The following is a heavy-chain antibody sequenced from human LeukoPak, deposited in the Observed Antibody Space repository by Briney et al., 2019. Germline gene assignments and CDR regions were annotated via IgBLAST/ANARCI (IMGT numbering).Heavy chain of an antibody. Sequence: ASVKVSCKASGYTFTGYYMHWVRQAPGQGLEWMGWINPNSGGTNYAQKFQGRVTMTRDTSISTAYMELSRLRSDDTAVYYCARARFSRLSPFDPWGQGTLSPSPQ. J-gene: IGHJ5*02. D-gene: IGHD3-3*01. CDR1: GYTFTGYY. V-gene: IGHV1-2*02. CDR2: INPNSGGT. CDR3: ARARFSRLSPFDP.